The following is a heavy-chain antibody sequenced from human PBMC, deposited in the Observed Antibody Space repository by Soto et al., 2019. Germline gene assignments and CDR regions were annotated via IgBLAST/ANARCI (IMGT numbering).Heavy chain of an antibody. D-gene: IGHD6-19*01. Sequence: SETLSLTCAVSGDSIGSNVWWSWVRQPPGKGLEWIGEVYHNGLSDYNPSLKGRVTMSGDVSKNQFSLKVTSVTAADTAIYYCARDAAVPGETDRFDYWGQGILVTVSS. J-gene: IGHJ4*02. CDR2: VYHNGLS. CDR3: ARDAAVPGETDRFDY. V-gene: IGHV4-4*02. CDR1: GDSIGSNVW.